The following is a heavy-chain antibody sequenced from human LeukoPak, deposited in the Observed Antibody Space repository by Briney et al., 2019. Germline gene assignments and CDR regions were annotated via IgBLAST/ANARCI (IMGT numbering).Heavy chain of an antibody. D-gene: IGHD3-10*01. CDR3: ARVGRTVLWGSRPTFFDY. CDR2: INHSGST. CDR1: GGSFSGYY. J-gene: IGHJ4*02. V-gene: IGHV4-34*01. Sequence: SETLSLTCAVYGGSFSGYYWSWIRQPPGKGLEWIGEINHSGSTNYNPSLKSRVTISVDTSKNQFSLTLSSVTAADTAVYYCARVGRTVLWGSRPTFFDYWGQGTLVTVSS.